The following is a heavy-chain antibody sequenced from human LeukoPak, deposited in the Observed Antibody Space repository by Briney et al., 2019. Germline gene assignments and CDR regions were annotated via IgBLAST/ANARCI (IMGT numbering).Heavy chain of an antibody. Sequence: GASVNVSSTPSGYTFTMHDINGVRRAPGQGLEWMGWMNPNSGNSGNAQKFQGRVTMTRNTSVSTAYMELSSLRSEDTAVYYCARKGLLDYWGQGTLVTVSS. D-gene: IGHD2-21*01. CDR2: MNPNSGNS. V-gene: IGHV1-8*01. CDR3: ARKGLLDY. J-gene: IGHJ4*02. CDR1: GYTFTMHD.